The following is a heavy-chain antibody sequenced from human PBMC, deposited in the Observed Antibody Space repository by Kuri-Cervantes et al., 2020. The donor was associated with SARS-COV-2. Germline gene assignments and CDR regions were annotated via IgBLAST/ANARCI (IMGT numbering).Heavy chain of an antibody. CDR1: GFTFSSYS. CDR2: ISSSSSYI. Sequence: GESLKISCAASGFTFSSYSMNWVRQAPGKGLEWVSSISSSSSYIYYADSVKGRFTISRDNAKNSLYLQMNSLRAEDTAVYYCTTDDPGFSGSYYYYYYMDVWGKGTTVTVSS. J-gene: IGHJ6*03. D-gene: IGHD1-26*01. CDR3: TTDDPGFSGSYYYYYYMDV. V-gene: IGHV3-21*01.